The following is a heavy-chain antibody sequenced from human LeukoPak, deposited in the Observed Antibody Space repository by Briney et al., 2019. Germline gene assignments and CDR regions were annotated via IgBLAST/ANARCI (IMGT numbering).Heavy chain of an antibody. Sequence: ASVKVSCKASGYTFTSYGISRVRQAPGQGLEWMGWINPNSGGTNYAQKFQGRVTMTRDTSISTAYMELSRLRSDDTAVYYCARYYCSSTSCAIDPWGQGTLVTVSS. D-gene: IGHD2-2*01. CDR2: INPNSGGT. V-gene: IGHV1-2*02. J-gene: IGHJ5*02. CDR1: GYTFTSYG. CDR3: ARYYCSSTSCAIDP.